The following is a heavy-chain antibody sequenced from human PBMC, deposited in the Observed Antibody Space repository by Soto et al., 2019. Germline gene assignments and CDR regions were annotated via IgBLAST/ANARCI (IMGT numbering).Heavy chain of an antibody. D-gene: IGHD2-8*01. Sequence: PGGSLRLSCAASGFTFSSYGMHWVRQAPGKGLEWEAVISYDGSNKYYADSVKGRFTISRDNSKNTLYLQMNSLGAEDTAVYYCAKDLRVRKSTSYGMDVRGQGTTVTVSS. J-gene: IGHJ6*02. CDR1: GFTFSSYG. V-gene: IGHV3-30*18. CDR3: AKDLRVRKSTSYGMDV. CDR2: ISYDGSNK.